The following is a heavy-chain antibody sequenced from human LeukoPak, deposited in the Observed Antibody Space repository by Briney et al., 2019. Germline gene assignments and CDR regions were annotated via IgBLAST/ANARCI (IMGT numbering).Heavy chain of an antibody. Sequence: PSETLSLTCTVSGYSISSGYYWGWIRQPPGKGLEWIGSIYHSGSTYYNPSLKSRVTISVDTSKNQFSLKLSSVTAADTAVYYCARATGSSGHPNAFDIWGQGTVVTVSS. J-gene: IGHJ3*02. CDR2: IYHSGST. CDR1: GYSISSGYY. CDR3: ARATGSSGHPNAFDI. D-gene: IGHD3-22*01. V-gene: IGHV4-38-2*02.